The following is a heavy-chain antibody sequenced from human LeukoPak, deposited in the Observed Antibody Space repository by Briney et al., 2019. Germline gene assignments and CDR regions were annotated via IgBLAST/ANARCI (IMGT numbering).Heavy chain of an antibody. J-gene: IGHJ5*02. V-gene: IGHV3-21*01. D-gene: IGHD5-12*01. CDR1: GFTFSSYR. CDR3: ARERGYGGYKWFDP. Sequence: GGSLRLSCAASGFTFSSYRMNWGRQAPGKGLEWVSCISSSSDYIYYADSAKGRFTISRDNAKNSLYLQMNSLRAEDTAVYYCARERGYGGYKWFDPWGQGTLVTVSS. CDR2: ISSSSDYI.